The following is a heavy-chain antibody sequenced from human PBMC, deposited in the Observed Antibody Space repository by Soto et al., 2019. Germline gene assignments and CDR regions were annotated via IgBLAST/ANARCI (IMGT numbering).Heavy chain of an antibody. CDR1: GFTFSTYW. V-gene: IGHV3-7*03. D-gene: IGHD5-12*01. J-gene: IGHJ6*02. CDR2: IKTDESEK. Sequence: PGGALRLFCAASGFTFSTYWRSWVRQAPGKGLEWVANIKTDESEKYYVDSVRGRFTTSRDNARTSFYLQMNSLTGQPTAVYYCTRDGYPFASDVWGLGTSVTVSS. CDR3: TRDGYPFASDV.